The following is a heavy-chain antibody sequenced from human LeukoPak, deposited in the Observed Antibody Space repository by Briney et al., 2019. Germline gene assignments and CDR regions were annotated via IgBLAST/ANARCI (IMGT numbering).Heavy chain of an antibody. CDR1: GYTFTSYD. CDR3: AKDGYYGSGSYYPNFDY. D-gene: IGHD3-10*01. Sequence: ASVKVSCKASGYTFTSYDINWVRQASGQGLEWMGWMNPNSGNTGYTQNFQGRVTMTRNTSISTAYMELSSLRSEDTAVYYCAKDGYYGSGSYYPNFDYWGQGTLVTVSS. J-gene: IGHJ4*02. CDR2: MNPNSGNT. V-gene: IGHV1-8*01.